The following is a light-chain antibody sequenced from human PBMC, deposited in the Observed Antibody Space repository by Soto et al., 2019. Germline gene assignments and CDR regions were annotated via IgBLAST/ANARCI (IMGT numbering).Light chain of an antibody. J-gene: IGKJ1*01. Sequence: EIVMTQSPATLSVSTGERATLSCRASQSVSSNLAWYQQKPGQAPRLLIYGASTRATGIPARFSGSGSGTEFTLTISSLQSEDFAFYYCQQYNNWPPWTFGQGTKVEIK. CDR1: QSVSSN. V-gene: IGKV3-15*01. CDR3: QQYNNWPPWT. CDR2: GAS.